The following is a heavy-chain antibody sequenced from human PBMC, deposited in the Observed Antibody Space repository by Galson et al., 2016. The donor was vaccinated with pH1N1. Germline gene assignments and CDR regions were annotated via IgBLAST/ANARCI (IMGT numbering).Heavy chain of an antibody. CDR2: ISNSGSYI. CDR3: AREGLRGSGSSDAFDI. J-gene: IGHJ3*02. D-gene: IGHD3-10*01. V-gene: IGHV3-21*05. Sequence: SLRLSCAASGFTFFSGYSMNWVRQAPGKGLEWVSLISNSGSYIYYAESVKGRFTISRDNDKKSLYLEMNRLRAEDTAVYYCAREGLRGSGSSDAFDIWGQGTMVTVSS. CDR1: GFTFFSGYS.